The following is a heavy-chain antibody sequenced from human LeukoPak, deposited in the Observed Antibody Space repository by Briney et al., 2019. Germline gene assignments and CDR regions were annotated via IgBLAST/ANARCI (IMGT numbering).Heavy chain of an antibody. J-gene: IGHJ4*02. CDR2: ISAYNGNT. Sequence: ASVKVSCKASGYAFTSYGIGWVRQAPGQGLEWMGWISAYNGNTNYAQKLQGRVTMTTDTSTSTAYMELRSLRSDDTAVYYCAREDRGQWELRGFPFDYWGQGTLVTVSS. V-gene: IGHV1-18*01. CDR1: GYAFTSYG. D-gene: IGHD1-26*01. CDR3: AREDRGQWELRGFPFDY.